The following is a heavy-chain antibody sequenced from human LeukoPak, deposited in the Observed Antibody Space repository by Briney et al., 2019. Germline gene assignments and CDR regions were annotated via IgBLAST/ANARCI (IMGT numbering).Heavy chain of an antibody. CDR2: IHYSGST. CDR1: GGSISSYY. Sequence: SETLSLTCTVSGGSISSYYWSWIRQPPGKELEWIGYIHYSGSTNYNPSLKSRVTMSVDTSKNQFSLKLTSVTAADTAVNYCARGGSSSSWPFYYWGQGTLVTVSS. J-gene: IGHJ4*02. V-gene: IGHV4-59*01. CDR3: ARGGSSSSWPFYY. D-gene: IGHD6-13*01.